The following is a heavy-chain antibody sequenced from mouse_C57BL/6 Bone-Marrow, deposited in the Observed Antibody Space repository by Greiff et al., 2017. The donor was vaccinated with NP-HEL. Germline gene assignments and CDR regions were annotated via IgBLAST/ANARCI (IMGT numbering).Heavy chain of an antibody. CDR1: GYAFSSSW. V-gene: IGHV1-82*01. D-gene: IGHD1-1*01. CDR3: AREYYGSRAWFAY. CDR2: IYPGDGDT. Sequence: QVQLQQSGPELVKPGASVKISCKASGYAFSSSWMNWVKQRPGKGLEWIGRIYPGDGDTNYNGKFKGKATLTADKSSSTAYMQLSSLTSEDSAVYFCAREYYGSRAWFAYWGQGTLVTVSA. J-gene: IGHJ3*01.